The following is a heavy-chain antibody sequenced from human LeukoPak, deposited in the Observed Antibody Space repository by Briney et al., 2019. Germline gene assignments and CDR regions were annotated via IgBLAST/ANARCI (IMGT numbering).Heavy chain of an antibody. CDR2: IYYSGST. D-gene: IGHD3-16*01. CDR1: GGSISHYY. Sequence: PSETLSLTCTVSGGSISHYYWSWIRQPPGKGLEWIGYIYYSGSTKYNPSLKSRLTISVDTSKNQFSLKLSSVTAADTAVYYCARETSQKGAHYMDVWGKGTTVTISS. V-gene: IGHV4-59*01. J-gene: IGHJ6*03. CDR3: ARETSQKGAHYMDV.